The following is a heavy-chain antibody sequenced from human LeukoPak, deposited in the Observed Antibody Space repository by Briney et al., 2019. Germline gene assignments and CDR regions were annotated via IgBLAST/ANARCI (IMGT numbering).Heavy chain of an antibody. J-gene: IGHJ4*02. CDR2: INHSGST. Sequence: SETLSLTCAVYGGSFSGYYWSWIRQPPGKGLEWIGEINHSGSTNYNPSLKSRVTISVDTSKNQFSLKPSSVTAADTAVYYCATAVADNFDYWGQGTLVTVSS. CDR1: GGSFSGYY. CDR3: ATAVADNFDY. V-gene: IGHV4-34*01. D-gene: IGHD6-19*01.